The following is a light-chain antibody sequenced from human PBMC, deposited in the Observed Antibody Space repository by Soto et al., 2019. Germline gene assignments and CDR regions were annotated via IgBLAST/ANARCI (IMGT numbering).Light chain of an antibody. CDR1: QSVSRSY. V-gene: IGKV3-20*01. CDR2: GTS. CDR3: QQYGNSPYT. Sequence: EIVLTQSPGTLSLSPGERATLSCRASQSVSRSYLAWYQHKVGQAPGPLIYGTSSRATGIPDRFSGSGSGTDFTLTISRLEPEDFAVYYCQQYGNSPYTFGQGTRLENK. J-gene: IGKJ5*01.